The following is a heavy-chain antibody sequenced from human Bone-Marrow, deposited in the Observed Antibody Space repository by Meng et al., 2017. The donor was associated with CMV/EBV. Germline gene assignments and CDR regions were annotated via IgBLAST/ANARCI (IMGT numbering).Heavy chain of an antibody. D-gene: IGHD1-14*01. CDR2: IKQDGSEK. J-gene: IGHJ4*02. CDR1: GFTFSSYW. V-gene: IGHV3-7*01. CDR3: ARGLTRSDY. Sequence: GESLKISCAASGFTFSSYWMSWVRQAPGKGLEWVANIKQDGSEKNYVDSVKGRFTISRDNAKNSLYLQMNSLRAEDTAVYYCARGLTRSDYWGQATLVTVSS.